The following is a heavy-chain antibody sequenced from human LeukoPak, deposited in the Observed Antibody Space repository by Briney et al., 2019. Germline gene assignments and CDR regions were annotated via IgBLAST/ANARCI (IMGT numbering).Heavy chain of an antibody. J-gene: IGHJ6*03. Sequence: GGSLRLTCVVSGFNFNNHEMNWVRQAPGKGLEWVSYISSSGSSIYYADSVKGRFTNSRDNARNSQYLQMDSLRVEDTALYYCVRDDGAYYQHSMDVWGKGTTVTVSS. CDR3: VRDDGAYYQHSMDV. V-gene: IGHV3-48*03. D-gene: IGHD3-16*01. CDR1: GFNFNNHE. CDR2: ISSSGSSI.